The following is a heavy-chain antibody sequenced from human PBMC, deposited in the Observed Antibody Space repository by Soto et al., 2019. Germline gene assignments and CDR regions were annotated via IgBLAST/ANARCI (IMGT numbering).Heavy chain of an antibody. CDR1: GGSISSSIYY. Sequence: QLQLQESGPGLVKPSETLSLICTVSGGSISSSIYYWGWIRQPPGKGLEWIGSIYYSGSTYYNQSLKSRVTISVDTSKNQFSLRLSSVIAADTAVYYCARSIQGVVGATSQFDYWGQGTLVTVSS. D-gene: IGHD1-26*01. CDR3: ARSIQGVVGATSQFDY. CDR2: IYYSGST. J-gene: IGHJ4*02. V-gene: IGHV4-39*01.